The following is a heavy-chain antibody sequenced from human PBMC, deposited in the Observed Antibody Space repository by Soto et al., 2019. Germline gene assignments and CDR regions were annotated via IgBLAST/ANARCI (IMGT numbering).Heavy chain of an antibody. D-gene: IGHD2-2*01. Sequence: PSETLSLTCTVSGGSISSSSYYWGWIRQHPGKGLEWIGYIYYSGSTYYNPSLKSRVTISVDTSKNQFSLKLSSVTAADTAVYYCARDLEDCSSTSCPNWFDPWGQGTLVTVSS. CDR1: GGSISSSSYY. CDR3: ARDLEDCSSTSCPNWFDP. J-gene: IGHJ5*02. V-gene: IGHV4-31*03. CDR2: IYYSGST.